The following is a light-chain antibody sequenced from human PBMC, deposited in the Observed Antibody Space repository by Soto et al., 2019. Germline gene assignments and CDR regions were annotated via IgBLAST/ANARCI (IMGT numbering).Light chain of an antibody. Sequence: QAVVPQETSLTVSPGGTVTRTCASSPLAVTSGYCPNWLQQKPGQAPRALIYSTSNTHAWTPARFSGSLLGGKAALTLSGVQPEDEAEYYCLLDYGGAQVFGGGTQLTVL. V-gene: IGLV7-43*01. CDR3: LLDYGGAQV. J-gene: IGLJ2*01. CDR2: STS. CDR1: PLAVTSGYC.